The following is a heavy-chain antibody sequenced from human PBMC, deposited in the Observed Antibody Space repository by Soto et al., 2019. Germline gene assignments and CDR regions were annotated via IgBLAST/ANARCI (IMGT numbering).Heavy chain of an antibody. V-gene: IGHV1-69*06. Sequence: QVQLVQSGAEVKKPGSSVKVSCKASGGTFSSYAISWVRQAPGQGLEWMGGIIPIFGTANYAQKFQGRVTITADKSTSTAYMELSSLRSEDTAVYYCASELGGGWSGLYYYYGMDVWGQGTTVTVSS. D-gene: IGHD6-19*01. J-gene: IGHJ6*02. CDR2: IIPIFGTA. CDR3: ASELGGGWSGLYYYYGMDV. CDR1: GGTFSSYA.